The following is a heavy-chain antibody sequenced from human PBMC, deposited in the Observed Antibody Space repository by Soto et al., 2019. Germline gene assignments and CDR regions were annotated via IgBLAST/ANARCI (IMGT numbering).Heavy chain of an antibody. Sequence: QVQLVQSGGEVMKPGASVKVSCKATGYSFTTFGITWVRQAPGQGLEWMGWITADNGYTIYAQNLQDRLTMTTDTSTSTAYMELRRLRSDDTAVYYCAREYCSNGVCFNPDFWGQGTLVTVSS. CDR2: ITADNGYT. D-gene: IGHD2-8*01. CDR3: AREYCSNGVCFNPDF. V-gene: IGHV1-18*01. CDR1: GYSFTTFG. J-gene: IGHJ4*02.